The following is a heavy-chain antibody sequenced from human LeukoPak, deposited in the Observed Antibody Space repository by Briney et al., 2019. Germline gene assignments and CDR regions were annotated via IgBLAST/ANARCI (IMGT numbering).Heavy chain of an antibody. CDR2: INHSGST. Sequence: SETLSLTCAVYGGSFSGYYWSWIRQPPGKGLEWIGEINHSGSTNYNPSLKSRVTISVDTSKNQFSLKLSFVTAADTAVYYCARGRYYDSSGYYFYDYWGQGTLVTVSS. CDR3: ARGRYYDSSGYYFYDY. CDR1: GGSFSGYY. D-gene: IGHD3-22*01. V-gene: IGHV4-34*01. J-gene: IGHJ4*02.